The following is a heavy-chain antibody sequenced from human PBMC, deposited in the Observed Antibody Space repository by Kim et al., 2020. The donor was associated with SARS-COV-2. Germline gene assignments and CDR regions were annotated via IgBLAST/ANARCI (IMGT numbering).Heavy chain of an antibody. CDR3: AQNWNLDR. V-gene: IGHV3-23*01. J-gene: IGHJ5*02. CDR2: ISYNGAGT. CDR1: GFTFTTYA. Sequence: GGSLILSCAASGFTFTTYAMSWVRQAPGKGLEWVSFISYNGAGTYYADSVKGRFTISRDNTENTLHLQMNSLRADDTAVYYCAQNWNLDRWGQGTLVTVSS. D-gene: IGHD1-1*01.